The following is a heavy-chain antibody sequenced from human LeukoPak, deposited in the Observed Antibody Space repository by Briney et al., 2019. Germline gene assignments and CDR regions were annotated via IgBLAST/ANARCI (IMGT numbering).Heavy chain of an antibody. CDR2: IRSKAYGGTT. V-gene: IGHV3-49*04. CDR1: GFTFGDYA. J-gene: IGHJ4*02. D-gene: IGHD6-19*01. Sequence: GRSLRLSCTASGFTFGDYAMSWVRQAPGKGLEWVGFIRSKAYGGTTEYAASVKGRFTISRDDSKSIAYLQMNSLKTEDTAVYYCTTLGYSSGWYLDYWGQGTLVTVSS. CDR3: TTLGYSSGWYLDY.